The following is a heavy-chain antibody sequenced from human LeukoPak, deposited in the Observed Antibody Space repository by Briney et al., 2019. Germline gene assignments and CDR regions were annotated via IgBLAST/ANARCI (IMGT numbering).Heavy chain of an antibody. V-gene: IGHV3-30*04. CDR2: ISYDGSNK. Sequence: SGGSLRLSCAASGFTFSSYAMRWVRQAPGKGLEWVAVISYDGSNKYYADSVKGRFTISRDNSKNTLYLQMNSLRAEDTAVYYCARVGAFDYWGQGTLVTVSS. CDR1: GFTFSSYA. D-gene: IGHD1-26*01. CDR3: ARVGAFDY. J-gene: IGHJ4*02.